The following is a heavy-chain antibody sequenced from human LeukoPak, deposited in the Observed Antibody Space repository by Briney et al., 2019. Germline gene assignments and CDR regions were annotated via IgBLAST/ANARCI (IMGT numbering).Heavy chain of an antibody. V-gene: IGHV1-18*01. D-gene: IGHD2-2*02. CDR3: ARDRGAGYQLLYGYDY. CDR2: ISAYNGNT. Sequence: GASVKVSCKASSYTFTSYGTSWVRQAPGQGLEWMGWISAYNGNTNYAQKLQGRVTMTTDTSTSTAYMELRSLRSDDTAVYYCARDRGAGYQLLYGYDYWGQGTLVTVSS. J-gene: IGHJ4*02. CDR1: SYTFTSYG.